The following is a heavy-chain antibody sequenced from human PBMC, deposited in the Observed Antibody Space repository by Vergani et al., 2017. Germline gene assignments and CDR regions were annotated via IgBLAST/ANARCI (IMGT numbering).Heavy chain of an antibody. V-gene: IGHV7-4-1*02. CDR2: INTNNGDP. CDR1: GYTFNTYA. CDR3: AREGGPHSI. D-gene: IGHD2-21*01. J-gene: IGHJ4*03. Sequence: QVLVVQSGSEFKKPGASVKVSCKTSGYTFNTYAICWVCQAPGQGLEWMGWINTNNGDPTYDQDFTGRFIFSLDTSASTAYLEINNLKPEDTAFYYCAREGGPHSIWGQGTLVTVSS.